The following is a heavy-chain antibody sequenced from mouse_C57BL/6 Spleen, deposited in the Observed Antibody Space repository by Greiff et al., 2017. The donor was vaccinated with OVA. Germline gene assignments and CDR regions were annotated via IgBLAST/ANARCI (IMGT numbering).Heavy chain of an antibody. CDR2: INPDYGTT. J-gene: IGHJ1*03. V-gene: IGHV1-39*01. CDR3: ARSDYYGSRGDWYFDV. D-gene: IGHD1-1*01. Sequence: EVQLQQSGPELVKPGASVKISCKASGYSFTDYNMNWVKQSNGKSLEWIGVINPDYGTTSYNQKFKGKATLTVDQSSSTAYMQIKSLTSEDSAVYYCARSDYYGSRGDWYFDVWGTGTTVTVSS. CDR1: GYSFTDYN.